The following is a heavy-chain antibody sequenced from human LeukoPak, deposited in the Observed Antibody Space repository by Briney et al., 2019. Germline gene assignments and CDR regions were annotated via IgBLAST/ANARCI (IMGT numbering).Heavy chain of an antibody. V-gene: IGHV1-46*01. J-gene: IGHJ4*02. D-gene: IGHD2-2*02. CDR2: INPSGGST. CDR3: ARDGWYCTSASCYNRRGVLYYFDY. CDR1: GYTFTSYY. Sequence: ASVKVSCKASGYTFTSYYMHWVRQAPGQGIEWMGIINPSGGSTNYAQKFQGRVTMTRDTSTSTVLMELSSLRSEDTAVYYCARDGWYCTSASCYNRRGVLYYFDYWGQGTLVTVSS.